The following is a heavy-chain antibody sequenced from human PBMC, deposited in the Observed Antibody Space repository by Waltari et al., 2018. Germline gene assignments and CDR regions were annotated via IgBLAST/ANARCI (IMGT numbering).Heavy chain of an antibody. CDR1: RLTVSTNY. J-gene: IGHJ6*03. Sequence: EVQLVESGGGLIQAGGSLRLSCVASRLTVSTNYMNWVRQAPGKGLEWVSIIYRGDTTYYTDSVRGRFTISRDNSKNTLYLQMNRLRAEDTAMYYCARGWGNYYYYMDVWGRGTTVTVSS. V-gene: IGHV3-53*01. D-gene: IGHD3-16*01. CDR2: IYRGDTT. CDR3: ARGWGNYYYYMDV.